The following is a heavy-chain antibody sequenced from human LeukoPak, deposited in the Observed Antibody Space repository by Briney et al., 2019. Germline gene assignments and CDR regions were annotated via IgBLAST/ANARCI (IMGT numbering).Heavy chain of an antibody. CDR3: ARERLPGYCSSTNCYLEGLDAFDI. V-gene: IGHV1-46*01. D-gene: IGHD2-2*01. Sequence: GASVKVSCKASGYTFTSYYMHCVRQAPGQGLEWMGIINPSGGSTSYAQKFQGRVTMTRDTSTSTVYMELSSLRSEDTAVYYCARERLPGYCSSTNCYLEGLDAFDIWGQGTMVTVSS. CDR2: INPSGGST. CDR1: GYTFTSYY. J-gene: IGHJ3*02.